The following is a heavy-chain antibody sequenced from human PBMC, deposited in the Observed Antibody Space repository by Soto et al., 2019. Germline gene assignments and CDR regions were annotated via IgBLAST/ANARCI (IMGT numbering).Heavy chain of an antibody. D-gene: IGHD5-12*01. V-gene: IGHV4-31*03. CDR3: AREGWSGYDKGWFDP. CDR1: GGSISSGGYY. J-gene: IGHJ5*02. Sequence: QVHLQESGPGLVKPSQTLSLTCTVSGGSISSGGYYWSWIRQHPGKGLEWIGYIYYSGSTYYNPSLKSRVTLSVDTSKNQFSLKLSSVTAADTAVYYCAREGWSGYDKGWFDPWGQGTLVTVSS. CDR2: IYYSGST.